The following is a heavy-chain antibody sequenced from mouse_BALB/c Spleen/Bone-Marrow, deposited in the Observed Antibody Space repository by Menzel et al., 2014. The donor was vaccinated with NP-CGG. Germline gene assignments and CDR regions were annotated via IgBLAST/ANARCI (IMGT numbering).Heavy chain of an antibody. D-gene: IGHD1-1*01. CDR2: INPSNGRA. V-gene: IGHV1S81*02. Sequence: VQLQQSGAELVKPGASVRLSCKPSGYTFTNYWMHWVKQRPGQGLEWIGDINPSNGRATYSEKFKSKATLTVDTSSSTAYMQLSSLTSEDSAVYYCARYYNYYFDVWGAGTTVTVSS. CDR3: ARYYNYYFDV. J-gene: IGHJ1*01. CDR1: GYTFTNYW.